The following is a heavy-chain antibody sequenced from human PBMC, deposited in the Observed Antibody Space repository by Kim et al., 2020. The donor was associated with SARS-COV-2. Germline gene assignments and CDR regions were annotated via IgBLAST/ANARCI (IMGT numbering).Heavy chain of an antibody. CDR3: ARDRMGDYGDYGFDY. V-gene: IGHV3-30*07. D-gene: IGHD4-17*01. J-gene: IGHJ4*02. Sequence: DSVKGRLTSSRDNSKNTRYLQMNSLRAEDTAVYYCARDRMGDYGDYGFDYWGQGTLVTVSS.